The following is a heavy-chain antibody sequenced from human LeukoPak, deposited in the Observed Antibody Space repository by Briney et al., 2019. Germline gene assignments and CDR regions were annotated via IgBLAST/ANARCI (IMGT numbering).Heavy chain of an antibody. Sequence: PSETLSLTCAVYGGSFSGYYWSWIRQPPGKGLEWIGEINHSGSTNYNPSLKSRVTISVDTSKNQFSLKLSSVTAAGTAVYYCARQAIGFGEFHFDFWGQGTLVTVSS. CDR2: INHSGST. V-gene: IGHV4-34*01. J-gene: IGHJ4*02. D-gene: IGHD3-10*01. CDR1: GGSFSGYY. CDR3: ARQAIGFGEFHFDF.